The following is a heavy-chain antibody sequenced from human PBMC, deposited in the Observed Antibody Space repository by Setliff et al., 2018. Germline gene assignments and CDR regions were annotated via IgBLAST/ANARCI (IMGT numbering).Heavy chain of an antibody. CDR3: AGRWGASTRDYYYGLDV. D-gene: IGHD3-16*01. Sequence: GESLRLSCAASGISSYTMSWVRQAPGKGLEWVASISSSSGHIYHAASVTGGFTISRDTTTNPLYLQMDSLRVEHTAVCYCAGRWGASTRDYYYGLDVWGQGTTVTVSS. V-gene: IGHV3-21*01. J-gene: IGHJ6*02. CDR2: ISSSSGHI. CDR1: GISSYT.